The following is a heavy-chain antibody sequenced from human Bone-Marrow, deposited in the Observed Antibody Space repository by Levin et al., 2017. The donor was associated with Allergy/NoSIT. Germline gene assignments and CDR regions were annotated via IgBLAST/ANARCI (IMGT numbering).Heavy chain of an antibody. CDR1: GGSISSYY. CDR3: ASRNLLLGDAFDI. Sequence: SETLSLTCTVSGGSISSYYWSWIRQPPGKGLEWIGYIYYSGSTNYNPSLKSRVTISVDTSKNQFSLKLSSVTAADTAVYYCASRNLLLGDAFDIWGQGTMVTVSS. V-gene: IGHV4-59*01. J-gene: IGHJ3*02. D-gene: IGHD2-8*02. CDR2: IYYSGST.